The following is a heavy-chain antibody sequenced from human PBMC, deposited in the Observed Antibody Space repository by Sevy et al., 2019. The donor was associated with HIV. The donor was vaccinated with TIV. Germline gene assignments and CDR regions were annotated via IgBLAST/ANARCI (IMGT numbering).Heavy chain of an antibody. D-gene: IGHD3-22*01. V-gene: IGHV3-20*04. CDR1: GFTFDDYG. Sequence: GGSLRLSCAASGFTFDDYGMSWVRQVPGKGLEWVSGINWNGGSTGYADSVKGRFTISGDNAKNSLYLQMNSLRAEDTALYYCARGVHYYDSSGYFDAFDIWGQGTMVTVSS. CDR3: ARGVHYYDSSGYFDAFDI. CDR2: INWNGGST. J-gene: IGHJ3*02.